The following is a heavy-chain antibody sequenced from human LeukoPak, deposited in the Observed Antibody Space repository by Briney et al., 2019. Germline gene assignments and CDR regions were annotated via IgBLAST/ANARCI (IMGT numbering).Heavy chain of an antibody. J-gene: IGHJ4*02. CDR1: GFTFSSYA. CDR2: ISGSGGST. CDR3: AKVGLVVVTAHSDY. Sequence: GGSLRLSCAASGFTFSSYAMSWVRQAPGKGLEWVSAISGSGGSTYYADSVKGRFTISRDNSKNTLYLQMNSLRAEDTAVYYCAKVGLVVVTAHSDYWGQGTLVTVSS. V-gene: IGHV3-23*01. D-gene: IGHD2-21*02.